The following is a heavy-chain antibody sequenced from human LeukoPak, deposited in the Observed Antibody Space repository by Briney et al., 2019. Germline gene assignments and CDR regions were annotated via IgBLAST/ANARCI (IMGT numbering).Heavy chain of an antibody. J-gene: IGHJ4*02. CDR3: ARVEGPSIFGVIDY. D-gene: IGHD3-3*01. CDR1: GGTFSSYA. CDR2: INPSGGST. V-gene: IGHV1-46*01. Sequence: GASVKVSCKASGGTFSSYAISWVRQAPGQGLEWMGIINPSGGSTSYAQKLQGRVTMTTDTSTSTAYMEVRSLRSDDTAVYFCARVEGPSIFGVIDYWGQGTLVTISS.